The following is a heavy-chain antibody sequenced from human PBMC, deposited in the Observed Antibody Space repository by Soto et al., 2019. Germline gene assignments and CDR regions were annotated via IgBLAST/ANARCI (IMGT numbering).Heavy chain of an antibody. V-gene: IGHV4-30-4*01. D-gene: IGHD6-13*01. J-gene: IGHJ6*02. CDR3: ARDRRVTNSWSPGDSYHYGLDV. CDR2: IFYSGAT. CDR1: GVSITGGDYY. Sequence: PSETLSLTCTVSGVSITGGDYYWSWIRQAPGKGLEWIGNIFYSGATSYNPSLESRVTISLDRSKNQFSLKLDSVTAADTAVYDCARDRRVTNSWSPGDSYHYGLDVWGQGTTVTVSS.